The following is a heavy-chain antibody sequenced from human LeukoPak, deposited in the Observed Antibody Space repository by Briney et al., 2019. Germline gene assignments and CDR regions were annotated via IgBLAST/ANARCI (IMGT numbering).Heavy chain of an antibody. Sequence: GESLKISCKGSGYSFTSYWIGWVRQMPGKGLEWMGIIYPGDSDTRYSPSFQGQVTISADKSISTSYLQGSSLKASDTAMYYCARQGVYSNYYYYYRDVWGKGTTVTVSS. D-gene: IGHD4-11*01. J-gene: IGHJ6*03. CDR1: GYSFTSYW. CDR2: IYPGDSDT. V-gene: IGHV5-51*01. CDR3: ARQGVYSNYYYYYRDV.